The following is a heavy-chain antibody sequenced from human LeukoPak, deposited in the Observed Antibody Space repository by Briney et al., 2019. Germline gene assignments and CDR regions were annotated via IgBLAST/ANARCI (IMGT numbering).Heavy chain of an antibody. V-gene: IGHV4-59*06. CDR3: ASLLSRGYSYGVPYYFDY. D-gene: IGHD5-18*01. Sequence: SETLSLTCTVSGGSISSYYWSWIRQPPGKGLEWIGYIYYSGSTYYNPSLKSRVTISVDTSKNQFSLKLSSVTAADTAVYYCASLLSRGYSYGVPYYFDYWGQGTLVTVSS. J-gene: IGHJ4*02. CDR2: IYYSGST. CDR1: GGSISSYY.